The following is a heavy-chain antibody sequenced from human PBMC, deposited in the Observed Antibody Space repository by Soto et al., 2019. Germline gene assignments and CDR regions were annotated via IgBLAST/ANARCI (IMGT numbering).Heavy chain of an antibody. CDR1: GFSVSATKY. D-gene: IGHD3-3*01. CDR2: IYSGGTY. CDR3: AATTYYDFWSGPNLYYYGMDV. Sequence: GGSLRLSCVASGFSVSATKYMNWLRQAPDKGLEWVSVIYSGGTYYYADSVKGRFTISRHDSKNTLYLQMDSLRPEDTAVYYCAATTYYDFWSGPNLYYYGMDVWGQGTTVTVSS. V-gene: IGHV3-53*04. J-gene: IGHJ6*02.